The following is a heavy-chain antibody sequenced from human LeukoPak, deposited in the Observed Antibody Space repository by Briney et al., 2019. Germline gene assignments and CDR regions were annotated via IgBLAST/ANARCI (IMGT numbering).Heavy chain of an antibody. Sequence: SETLSLTCTVSGGSISSYYWSWIRQPPGKGLEWIGYIYYSGSTNYNPSLKSRVTISVDTSKSQFSLKLSSVTAADTAVYYCARVGYYDSSGAHDYWGQGTLVTVSS. D-gene: IGHD3-22*01. V-gene: IGHV4-59*01. J-gene: IGHJ4*02. CDR1: GGSISSYY. CDR3: ARVGYYDSSGAHDY. CDR2: IYYSGST.